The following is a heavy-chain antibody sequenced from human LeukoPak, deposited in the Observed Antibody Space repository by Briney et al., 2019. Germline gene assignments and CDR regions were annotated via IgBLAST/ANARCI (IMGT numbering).Heavy chain of an antibody. CDR3: ARERPAALLGAFDI. V-gene: IGHV3-11*06. CDR1: GFTFSDYY. J-gene: IGHJ3*02. D-gene: IGHD2-2*01. CDR2: ISSSSSYT. Sequence: GGSLRLSCAASGFTFSDYYMSWIRQAPGKGLEWVSYISSSSSYTNNADSVKGRFTISRDNAKNSLYLQMNSLRAEDTAVYYCARERPAALLGAFDICGQGTMVTVSS.